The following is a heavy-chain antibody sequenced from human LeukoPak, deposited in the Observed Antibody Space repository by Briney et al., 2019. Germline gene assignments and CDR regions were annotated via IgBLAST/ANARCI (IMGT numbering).Heavy chain of an antibody. CDR2: VHPSDSDT. CDR1: GYTFTTYW. CDR3: ARLLNYDDLDY. Sequence: KPGEPLKISCKGSGYTFTTYWIDWVRQMPGKGLEWMGIVHPSDSDTRYSPSFQGHVTISADKSITTAYLQWSSLKASDTAMYYCARLLNYDDLDYWGQGTLVTVSS. V-gene: IGHV5-51*01. J-gene: IGHJ4*02. D-gene: IGHD3-22*01.